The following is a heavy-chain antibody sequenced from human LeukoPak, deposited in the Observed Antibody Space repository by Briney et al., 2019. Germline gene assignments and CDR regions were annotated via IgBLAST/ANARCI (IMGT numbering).Heavy chain of an antibody. CDR3: ASLTYSGGWESGSGY. CDR2: ISWNSVSI. CDR1: GFTFGDYA. D-gene: IGHD6-19*01. V-gene: IGHV3-9*01. J-gene: IGHJ4*02. Sequence: GGSLRLSCAASGFTFGDYAMHWVRQAPGKGLEWVSGISWNSVSIGYADSVKGRFTISRDNAKNSLFLQMNSLRAEDTALYYCASLTYSGGWESGSGYWGQGTLVTVSS.